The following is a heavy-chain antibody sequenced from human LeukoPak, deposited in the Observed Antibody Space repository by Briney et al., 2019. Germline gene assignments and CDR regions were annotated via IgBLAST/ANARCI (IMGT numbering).Heavy chain of an antibody. CDR2: ISWNSGSI. CDR3: ARVHMGTVTTSDY. Sequence: GGSLRLSCAASGFTFDDYAMHWVRQAPGKGLEWVSGISWNSGSIGYADSVKGRFTISRDNAKNSLYLQMNSLRAEDTAVYYCARVHMGTVTTSDYWGQGTLVTVSS. CDR1: GFTFDDYA. V-gene: IGHV3-9*01. D-gene: IGHD4-11*01. J-gene: IGHJ4*02.